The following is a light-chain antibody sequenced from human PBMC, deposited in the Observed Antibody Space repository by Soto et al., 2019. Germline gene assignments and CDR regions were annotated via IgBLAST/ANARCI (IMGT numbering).Light chain of an antibody. J-gene: IGKJ4*01. V-gene: IGKV3-15*01. CDR2: DAS. CDR3: QRYNSWPLT. Sequence: EIVMTQSPATLSLSPGEGATLSCRASQGIGSTLAWYQHKPGQTPRLLIYDASTRATGVPARFSGSGSGTEFTLTISSLQSEDFAVYYCQRYNSWPLTFGGGTKVESK. CDR1: QGIGST.